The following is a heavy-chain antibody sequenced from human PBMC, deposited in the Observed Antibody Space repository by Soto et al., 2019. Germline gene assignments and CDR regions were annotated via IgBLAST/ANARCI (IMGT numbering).Heavy chain of an antibody. J-gene: IGHJ5*02. CDR2: INHSGST. CDR1: GGSFSGYY. D-gene: IGHD3-22*01. CDR3: ARATYYYDSSGYYPHNWFDP. Sequence: SETLSLTCAVYGGSFSGYYWSWIRQPPGKGLEWIGEINHSGSTNYNPSLKSRVTISVDTSKNQFSLKLSSVTAADTAVYYCARATYYYDSSGYYPHNWFDPWGQGTLVNVSS. V-gene: IGHV4-34*01.